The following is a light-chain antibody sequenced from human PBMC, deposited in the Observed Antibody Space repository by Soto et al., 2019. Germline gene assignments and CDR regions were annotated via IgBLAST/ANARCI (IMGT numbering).Light chain of an antibody. CDR2: AAS. J-gene: IGKJ1*01. CDR1: QSVSSSY. CDR3: QQYGSSPRT. Sequence: EIVLTQSPVTLSLSPGERATLSCRASQSVSSSYLAWYQQKPGQAPRLVIYAASTRATGIPDRFSGSVSGTEFTLTISRLEPEDFAVYYCQQYGSSPRTFGQGTKVDI. V-gene: IGKV3-20*01.